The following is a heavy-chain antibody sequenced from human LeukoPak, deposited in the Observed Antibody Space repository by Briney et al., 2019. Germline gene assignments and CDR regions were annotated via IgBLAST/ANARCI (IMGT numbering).Heavy chain of an antibody. V-gene: IGHV3-33*08. CDR3: TRESGSGNYYYDY. CDR2: IWFDGSSE. J-gene: IGHJ4*02. D-gene: IGHD3-10*01. Sequence: PGGSLRLSCAASTFNFTDYAMHWVRQAPGKGLEWVAVIWFDGSSEYYADSVKGRFTISRDNSKNTLYLQMNSLRAEDKAVYYCTRESGSGNYYYDYWGQGTLVTVSS. CDR1: TFNFTDYA.